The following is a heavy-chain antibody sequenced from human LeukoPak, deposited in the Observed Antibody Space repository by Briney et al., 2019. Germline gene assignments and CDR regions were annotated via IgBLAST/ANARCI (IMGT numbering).Heavy chain of an antibody. CDR2: IWYGVSTK. CDR1: GFTFSSYA. Sequence: GGSLRLSCAASGFTFSSYAMHWVRQAPGKGLEWVAVIWYGVSTKYYADSVKGRFTISRDNSKNTLYLQMNSLRAEDTAVYYCARGANWFDPWGQGTLVTVSS. CDR3: ARGANWFDP. V-gene: IGHV3-33*01. J-gene: IGHJ5*02.